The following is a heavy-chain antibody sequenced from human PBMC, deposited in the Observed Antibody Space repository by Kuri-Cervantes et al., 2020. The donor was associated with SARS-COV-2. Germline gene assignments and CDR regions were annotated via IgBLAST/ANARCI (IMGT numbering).Heavy chain of an antibody. V-gene: IGHV3-48*01. CDR2: ISGSGFSI. CDR1: GFTFSSNS. D-gene: IGHD1-26*01. J-gene: IGHJ4*02. CDR3: ARGGRYYFDY. Sequence: GGSLRLSCVASGFTFSSNSMNWVRQAPGKGLEWVSYISGSGFSIYYADSLKGRFTISRDNAKNSLYLQMNSLTAEGTAVYYCARGGRYYFDYWGQGSLVTVSS.